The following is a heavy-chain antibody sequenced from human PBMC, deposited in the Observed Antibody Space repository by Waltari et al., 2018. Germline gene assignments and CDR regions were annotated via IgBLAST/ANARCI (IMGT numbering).Heavy chain of an antibody. J-gene: IGHJ3*01. D-gene: IGHD5-12*01. V-gene: IGHV4-59*01. CDR1: GGSIKTYY. Sequence: QVHLQESGPGLVKPSETLSLTCTVSGGSIKTYYWSWIRQPPGKGPEWIGYIFYSGTSNYNPYLKSRAFISVDTANNLLSLRLSSVTAADTAVYYCAKEGDGYNGVAFDVWGQGTMVTVSS. CDR3: AKEGDGYNGVAFDV. CDR2: IFYSGTS.